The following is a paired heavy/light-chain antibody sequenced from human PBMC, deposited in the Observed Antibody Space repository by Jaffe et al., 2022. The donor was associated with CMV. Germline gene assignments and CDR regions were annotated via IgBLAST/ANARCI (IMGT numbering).Heavy chain of an antibody. J-gene: IGHJ5*02. CDR1: GFSFSSYR. D-gene: IGHD3-22*01. CDR3: ARGGSSGYDLMYNWFDP. V-gene: IGHV3-21*01. CDR2: ISSSSKYI. Sequence: EVQLVESGGGLVKPGGSLRVSCAASGFSFSSYRMSWVRQAPGKGLEWVSSISSSSKYIYYVDSVKGRFTISRDNARNSLYLQMNSLRAEDTAVYYCARGGSSGYDLMYNWFDPWGQGTLVTVSS.
Light chain of an antibody. CDR1: SSNIGSNS. CDR3: AVWDDSLNGYV. Sequence: QSVLTQPPSASGTPGQRVTISCSGSSSNIGSNSVSWYQQLPGTAPKLLIYSNNQRPSGVPDRFSGSKSGTSASLAISGLQSEDEADYYCAVWDDSLNGYVFGTGTKVTVL. V-gene: IGLV1-44*01. CDR2: SNN. J-gene: IGLJ1*01.